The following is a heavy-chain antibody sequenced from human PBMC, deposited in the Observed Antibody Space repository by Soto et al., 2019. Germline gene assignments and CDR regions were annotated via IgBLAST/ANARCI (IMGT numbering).Heavy chain of an antibody. CDR3: AHGHYYDSSGYYSSYWYFDL. Sequence: QITLKESSPTLVKPTQTLTLTCTFSGFSLSTSGVGVGWIRQPPGKALEWLALIYWDDDKRYSPSLKSRLTITKDTSKNQVVLTMTNMDPVDTATYYCAHGHYYDSSGYYSSYWYFDLWGRGTLVTVSS. V-gene: IGHV2-5*02. CDR2: IYWDDDK. D-gene: IGHD3-22*01. J-gene: IGHJ2*01. CDR1: GFSLSTSGVG.